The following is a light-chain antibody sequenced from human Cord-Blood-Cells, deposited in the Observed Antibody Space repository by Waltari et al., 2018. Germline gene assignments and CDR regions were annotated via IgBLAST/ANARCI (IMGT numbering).Light chain of an antibody. CDR2: EGS. J-gene: IGLJ3*02. CDR3: CSYAGSSTWV. Sequence: QSALTQPASVSGSPGQSITISCTGTSSDVGGYDLASWYQQHPGKAPKLMIYEGSKRPSGFSNRFSGSKSGNTASLTISGLRAEDEADYYCCSYAGSSTWVFGGGTKLTVL. CDR1: SSDVGGYDL. V-gene: IGLV2-23*01.